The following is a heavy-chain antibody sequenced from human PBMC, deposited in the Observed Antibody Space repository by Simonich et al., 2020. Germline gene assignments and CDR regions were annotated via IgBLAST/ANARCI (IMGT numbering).Heavy chain of an antibody. J-gene: IGHJ4*02. D-gene: IGHD2-15*01. CDR3: ARASRGTWWYYYFDY. V-gene: IGHV1-18*01. Sequence: QVQLVQSGAEVKKPGASVKVSCKASGYTFTSYGISWVRQAPRQGLEWMGGLSASHGNKNYAQKLQRRVTMTTDTSTSTAYMELRSLRSDDTAVYYCARASRGTWWYYYFDYWGQGTLVTVSS. CDR1: GYTFTSYG. CDR2: LSASHGNK.